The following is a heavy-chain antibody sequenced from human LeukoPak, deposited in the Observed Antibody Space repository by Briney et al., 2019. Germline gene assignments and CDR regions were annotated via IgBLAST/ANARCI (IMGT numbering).Heavy chain of an antibody. CDR1: GGSFSGYY. D-gene: IGHD6-19*01. Sequence: SETLSLTCAVYGGSFSGYYWSWIRQPPGKGLEWIGEINHSGGTNYNPSLKSRVTISVDTSKNQFSLKLSSVTAADTAVYYCARGVVAGTYWGQGTLVTVSS. J-gene: IGHJ4*02. V-gene: IGHV4-34*01. CDR3: ARGVVAGTY. CDR2: INHSGGT.